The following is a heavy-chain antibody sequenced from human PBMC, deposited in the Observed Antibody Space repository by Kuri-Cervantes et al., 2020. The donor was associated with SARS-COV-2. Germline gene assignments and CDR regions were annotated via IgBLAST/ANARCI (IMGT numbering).Heavy chain of an antibody. CDR2: INPSGGST. CDR3: ATLIAATPWFDP. Sequence: GESLKISCKASGYTFTSYYMHWVRQAPGQGLEWMGIINPSGGSTSYAQKFQGRVTMTEDTSTDTAYMELSSLRSEDTAVYYCATLIAATPWFDPWGQGTLVTVSS. V-gene: IGHV1-46*01. D-gene: IGHD2-15*01. CDR1: GYTFTSYY. J-gene: IGHJ5*02.